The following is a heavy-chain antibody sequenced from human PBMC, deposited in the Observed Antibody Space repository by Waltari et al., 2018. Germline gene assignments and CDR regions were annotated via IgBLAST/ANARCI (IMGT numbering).Heavy chain of an antibody. CDR2: INTNTGNP. V-gene: IGHV7-4-1*02. CDR3: ASKGASIAARGHGMDV. Sequence: QVQLVQSGSELKKPGASVKVSCKASGYTFTSYAMNWVRQAPGQGLEWMGWINTNTGNPTYAKGFTGRFVFSLDTSVSTAYLQISSLKAEDTAVYYCASKGASIAARGHGMDVWGQGTTVTVSS. J-gene: IGHJ6*02. CDR1: GYTFTSYA. D-gene: IGHD6-6*01.